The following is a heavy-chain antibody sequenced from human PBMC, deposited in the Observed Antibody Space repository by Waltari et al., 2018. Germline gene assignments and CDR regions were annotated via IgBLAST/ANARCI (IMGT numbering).Heavy chain of an antibody. D-gene: IGHD4-17*01. Sequence: QLQLQESGPGLVKSSETLSPTCPFSGGSISSSGYYWGWIRQPPGKGLEWIGTIDYSGNTYYNPSLKSRVTISVDTSKRQFSLKLNSVTAADTAVYYCVRDFGDHRTDYWGQGTLVTVSS. CDR3: VRDFGDHRTDY. J-gene: IGHJ4*02. CDR1: GGSISSSGYY. CDR2: IDYSGNT. V-gene: IGHV4-39*02.